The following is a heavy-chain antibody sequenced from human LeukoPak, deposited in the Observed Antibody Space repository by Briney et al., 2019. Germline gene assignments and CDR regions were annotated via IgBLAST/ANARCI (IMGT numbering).Heavy chain of an antibody. J-gene: IGHJ3*02. CDR3: ARGLDANDWSDTFDI. CDR1: GGSISSGVYS. Sequence: EPSQTLSLTCAVSGGSISSGVYSWSWIRQPPGKGLEWIGYIYYSGNTYYNPSLKSRVTISVDTSKNQFSLKLSSVTAADTAVYFCARGLDANDWSDTFDIWGQGTMVTVSS. CDR2: IYYSGNT. D-gene: IGHD3/OR15-3a*01. V-gene: IGHV4-30-4*07.